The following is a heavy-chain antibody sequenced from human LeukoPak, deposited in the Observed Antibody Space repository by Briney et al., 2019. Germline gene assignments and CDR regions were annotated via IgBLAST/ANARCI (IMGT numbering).Heavy chain of an antibody. J-gene: IGHJ4*02. CDR2: ISGSGGST. CDR1: GFTFSSYA. Sequence: GGSLRLSCAASGFTFSSYAMSWVRQAPGKGLEWVSAISGSGGSTYYADSVKGRFTISRDNSKNTLYLQMNSLRAEDTAVYYCAKRDLGYCSGGSCYSRASFDYWGQGTLVTVSS. CDR3: AKRDLGYCSGGSCYSRASFDY. D-gene: IGHD2-15*01. V-gene: IGHV3-23*01.